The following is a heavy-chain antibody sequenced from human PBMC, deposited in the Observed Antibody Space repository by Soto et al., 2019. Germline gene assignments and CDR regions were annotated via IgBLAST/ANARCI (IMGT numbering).Heavy chain of an antibody. CDR1: GGSISSSSYY. V-gene: IGHV4-39*01. Sequence: PSETLSLTCSVLGGSISSSSYYWGWIRQPPGKGLEWIGSIYYSGSTYYNPSLKSRVTISVDTSKNQFSLKLSSVTAADTAVYYCAREHIVVVTAILGVGSDYYYYGMEVWGQGTTVTVSS. CDR2: IYYSGST. D-gene: IGHD2-21*02. J-gene: IGHJ6*02. CDR3: AREHIVVVTAILGVGSDYYYYGMEV.